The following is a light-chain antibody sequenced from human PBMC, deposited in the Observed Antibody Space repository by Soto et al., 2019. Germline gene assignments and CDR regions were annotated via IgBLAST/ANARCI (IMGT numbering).Light chain of an antibody. CDR2: EVN. Sequence: SALTQPPSASGSPGQSVAISCTGTSSDVGGYNYVSWYQQHPGKAPKLMIYEVNKLPSGVPDRFSGSKSGNTASLTVSGLQAEDEADYYCSSYAGSSNVFGTGTKVTVL. J-gene: IGLJ1*01. V-gene: IGLV2-8*01. CDR1: SSDVGGYNY. CDR3: SSYAGSSNV.